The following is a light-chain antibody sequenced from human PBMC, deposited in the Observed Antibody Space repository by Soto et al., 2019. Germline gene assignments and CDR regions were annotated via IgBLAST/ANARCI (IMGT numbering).Light chain of an antibody. Sequence: QSVLTQPPSVSAAPGQKVTISCPGSSSNIGNNYVSWYQQLPGTAPKLLIYDNNKRPSGIPDRFSGSKSGTSATLGITGIXXXDXAXXXCGTWDSXXSADVXGXGT. J-gene: IGLJ1*01. CDR1: SSNIGNNY. CDR3: GTWDSXXSADV. CDR2: DNN. V-gene: IGLV1-51*01.